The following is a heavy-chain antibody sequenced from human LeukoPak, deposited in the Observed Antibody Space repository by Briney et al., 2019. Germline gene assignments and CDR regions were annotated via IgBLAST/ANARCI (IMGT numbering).Heavy chain of an antibody. CDR1: GYTFTSYG. CDR2: ISAYNGNT. Sequence: ASVKVSCKASGYTFTSYGISWVQQAPGQGLEWMGWISAYNGNTNYAQKLQGRVTMTTDTSTSTAYMELRSLRSDDTAVYYCARFDSSGYYYVWDYWGQGTLVTVSS. V-gene: IGHV1-18*01. D-gene: IGHD3-22*01. J-gene: IGHJ4*02. CDR3: ARFDSSGYYYVWDY.